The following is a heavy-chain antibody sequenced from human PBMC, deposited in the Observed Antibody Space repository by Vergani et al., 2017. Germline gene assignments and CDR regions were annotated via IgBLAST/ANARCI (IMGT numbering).Heavy chain of an antibody. J-gene: IGHJ6*03. V-gene: IGHV4-34*01. CDR1: GGSFSGYY. CDR3: ASLGGYSSSSPTYYYYMDV. D-gene: IGHD6-6*01. Sequence: QVQLQQWGAGLLKPSETLSLTCAVYGGSFSGYYWSWIRQPPGKGLEWIGEINHSGSTNYNPSLKSRVTISVDTSKNQFSLKLSSVTAADTAVYYCASLGGYSSSSPTYYYYMDVWGKGTTVTVS. CDR2: INHSGST.